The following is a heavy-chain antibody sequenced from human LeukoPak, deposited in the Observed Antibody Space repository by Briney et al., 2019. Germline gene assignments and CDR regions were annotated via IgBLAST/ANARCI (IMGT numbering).Heavy chain of an antibody. J-gene: IGHJ4*02. CDR1: GFTFSSSA. CDR3: AKKRGSGYDTPYYFDY. Sequence: QAGRSLRLSCAASGFTFSSSAMSWVRQAPGKGLEWVSAISNNGGYTYYADSVQGRFTISRDNSKSTLCLQMNSLRAEDTAVYYCAKKRGSGYDTPYYFDYWGQGTLVTVSS. CDR2: ISNNGGYT. D-gene: IGHD5-12*01. V-gene: IGHV3-23*01.